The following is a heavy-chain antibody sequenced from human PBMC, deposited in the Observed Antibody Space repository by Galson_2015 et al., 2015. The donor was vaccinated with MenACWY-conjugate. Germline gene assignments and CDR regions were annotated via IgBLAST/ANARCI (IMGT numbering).Heavy chain of an antibody. CDR3: ARDHILTGHILDY. CDR1: GSTFSSHG. CDR2: IRSSGGKT. J-gene: IGHJ4*02. Sequence: SLRLSCAASGSTFSSHGMSWVRQAPGKGLEWVSAIRSSGGKTYYADSVKGRFTISRDNSENTLYLQMNSLRAEDTAVYYCARDHILTGHILDYWGQGNLVTVSS. D-gene: IGHD3-9*01. V-gene: IGHV3-23*01.